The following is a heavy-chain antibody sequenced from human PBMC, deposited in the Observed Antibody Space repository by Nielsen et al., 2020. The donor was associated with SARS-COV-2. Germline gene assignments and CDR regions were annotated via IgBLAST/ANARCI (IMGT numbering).Heavy chain of an antibody. V-gene: IGHV1-18*04. Sequence: ASVKVSCKASGYTFTSYGISWVRQAPGQGLEWMGWISAYNGNTNYAQKLQGRVTMTTDTSTSTAYMELRSLRSEDTAVYYCARLHDYGDYGAFDIWGQGTMVTVSS. CDR3: ARLHDYGDYGAFDI. CDR1: GYTFTSYG. D-gene: IGHD4-17*01. J-gene: IGHJ3*02. CDR2: ISAYNGNT.